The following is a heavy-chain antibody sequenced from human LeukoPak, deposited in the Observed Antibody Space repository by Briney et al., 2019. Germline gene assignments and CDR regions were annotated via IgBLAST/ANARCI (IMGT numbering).Heavy chain of an antibody. D-gene: IGHD1-14*01. CDR3: AKPAKTDYADY. V-gene: IGHV3-23*01. CDR2: INGGGGST. Sequence: PGRSLRLSCAASGFTFSNYAMNWVRQAPGKGLEWVSSINGGGGSTYYADSVKGRFTISRDNSKNTLYLQMNSRRAEDTAVYYCAKPAKTDYADYWGQGTLVTVSS. J-gene: IGHJ4*02. CDR1: GFTFSNYA.